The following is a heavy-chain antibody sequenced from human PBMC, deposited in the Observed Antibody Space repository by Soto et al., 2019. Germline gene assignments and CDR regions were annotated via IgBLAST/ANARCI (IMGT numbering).Heavy chain of an antibody. V-gene: IGHV1-69*02. Sequence: QVQLVQSGAEVKKPGSSVKVSCKASGGTFSSYTISWVRQAPGQGLEWMGRIIPILGIANYAQKFQGRVTITADKSTSTAYMELGRLRCEDTAVYYCASGEGVVVAGELNWGQGTLVTVSS. CDR3: ASGEGVVVAGELN. CDR1: GGTFSSYT. D-gene: IGHD2-15*01. CDR2: IIPILGIA. J-gene: IGHJ4*02.